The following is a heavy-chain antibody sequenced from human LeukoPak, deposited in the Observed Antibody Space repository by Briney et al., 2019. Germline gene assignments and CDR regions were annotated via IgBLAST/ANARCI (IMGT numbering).Heavy chain of an antibody. CDR1: GYSFTRYW. CDR3: ASQGASGPLDY. V-gene: IGHV5-51*01. CDR2: IYPGDSDT. J-gene: IGHJ4*02. Sequence: GESLKISCKGSGYSFTRYWIAWVRQMPGKGLEWMGIIYPGDSDTKYSPSFQGHVIFSADKSISTAYLEWSSLKASDTAMYCCASQGASGPLDYWGQGTVVTVSS.